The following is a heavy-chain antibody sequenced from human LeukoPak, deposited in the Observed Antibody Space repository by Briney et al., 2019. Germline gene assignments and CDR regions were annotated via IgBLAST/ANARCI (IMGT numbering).Heavy chain of an antibody. Sequence: GGSLRLSCAASGFTFSSYAMSWVRQAPGKGLEWVSGISGSGGSTYYADSVKGRFTISRDYSTNTLYLQVNSLRDEDTAVYYCAKAKGIAVVGPQSYVLDYWGQGTLVTVSS. J-gene: IGHJ4*02. D-gene: IGHD6-19*01. CDR1: GFTFSSYA. CDR3: AKAKGIAVVGPQSYVLDY. V-gene: IGHV3-23*01. CDR2: ISGSGGST.